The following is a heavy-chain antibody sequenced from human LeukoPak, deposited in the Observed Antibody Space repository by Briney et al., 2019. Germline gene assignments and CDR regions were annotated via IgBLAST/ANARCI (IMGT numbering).Heavy chain of an antibody. CDR1: GYSFTSYW. V-gene: IGHV5-51*01. D-gene: IGHD5-18*01. CDR2: IDPSDSET. CDR3: ARQTAMGRSGDY. J-gene: IGHJ4*02. Sequence: GESLRIPCKGSGYSFTSYWIGWVRQMPGKGLEWMGIIDPSDSETRYTPSFQGQVTISVDKSLTTADLQWNSLKASDTAMYYCARQTAMGRSGDYWGQGTLVTVSS.